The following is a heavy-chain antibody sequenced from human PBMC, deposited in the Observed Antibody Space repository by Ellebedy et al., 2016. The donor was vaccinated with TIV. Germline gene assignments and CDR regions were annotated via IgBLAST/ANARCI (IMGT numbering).Heavy chain of an antibody. CDR3: ARGSYFTVTDTSLIDY. J-gene: IGHJ4*02. Sequence: GGSLRLXCAGAGFIFSNYGIHWVRQAPGKGLEWVAVVGSDGGNRYYADSVKGRFTISRDNSKNTLYLHMSSLRVEDSAVYYCARGSYFTVTDTSLIDYWGQGTLVIVSS. CDR1: GFIFSNYG. V-gene: IGHV3-33*08. D-gene: IGHD2-21*02. CDR2: VGSDGGNR.